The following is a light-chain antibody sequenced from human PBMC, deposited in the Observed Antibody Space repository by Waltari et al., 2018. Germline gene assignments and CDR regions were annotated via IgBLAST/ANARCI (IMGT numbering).Light chain of an antibody. J-gene: IGLJ2*01. Sequence: QSALTQPASVSGSPGQSITISCTGTSGDVGAYNYVSWYQQHPGKAPKLMIFDVSNRPSGVSNRFSCSKSGNTAPLTISGLQAEDEADYYCSSYISSSTLELFGGGTSLTVL. CDR2: DVS. V-gene: IGLV2-14*03. CDR3: SSYISSSTLEL. CDR1: SGDVGAYNY.